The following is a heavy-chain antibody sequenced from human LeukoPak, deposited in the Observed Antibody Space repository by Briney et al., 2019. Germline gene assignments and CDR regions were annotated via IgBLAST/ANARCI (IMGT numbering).Heavy chain of an antibody. J-gene: IGHJ5*02. Sequence: GASVKVSCKASGYTFTSYDINWVRQATGQGLEWMGWMNPNSGNTGYAQKFQGRVTMTRNTSISTAYMELSSLRSEDTAVYYCARFRDSYDLPNNWFDPWGQGTLVTVSS. V-gene: IGHV1-8*01. D-gene: IGHD3-3*01. CDR3: ARFRDSYDLPNNWFDP. CDR2: MNPNSGNT. CDR1: GYTFTSYD.